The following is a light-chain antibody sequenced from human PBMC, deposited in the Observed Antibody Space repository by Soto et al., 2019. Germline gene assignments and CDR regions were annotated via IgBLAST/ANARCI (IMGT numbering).Light chain of an antibody. Sequence: EIVLTQSPGTLSLSPGERATLSCRASQSVSSSYLAWYQQKPGQAPRLLIYDASSRATGIPDRFSGSGSGTVFTLTISRLEPEDFAGYYCQQYGSSSYTFGQGTKLEIK. CDR2: DAS. CDR3: QQYGSSSYT. V-gene: IGKV3-20*01. J-gene: IGKJ2*01. CDR1: QSVSSSY.